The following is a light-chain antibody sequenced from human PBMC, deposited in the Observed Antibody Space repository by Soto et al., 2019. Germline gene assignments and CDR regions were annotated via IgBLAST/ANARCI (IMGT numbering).Light chain of an antibody. CDR2: SNN. CDR3: AAWDDSLNG. CDR1: SSNIGSNT. Sequence: QSVLTQPPSASGTPGQRVTISCSGSSSNIGSNTVNWYQQLPGTAPKLLIYSNNQRPSGVPDRFSGSKSGTSASLALSGLQAEDEDDYYCAAWDDSLNGFGGGTKLTVL. J-gene: IGLJ2*01. V-gene: IGLV1-44*01.